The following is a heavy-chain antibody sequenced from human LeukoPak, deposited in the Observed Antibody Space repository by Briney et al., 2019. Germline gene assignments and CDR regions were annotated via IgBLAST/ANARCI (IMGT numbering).Heavy chain of an antibody. CDR1: GFTFSDYY. CDR2: ISSSGSTI. CDR3: ARKIAAAGSSNPSWFDP. D-gene: IGHD6-13*01. J-gene: IGHJ5*02. V-gene: IGHV3-11*01. Sequence: GGSLRLSCAASGFTFSDYYMSWIRQAPGKGLEWVSYISSSGSTIYYADSVKGRFTISRDNAKNSLYLQMNSLRAEDAAVYYCARKIAAAGSSNPSWFDPWGQGTLVTVSS.